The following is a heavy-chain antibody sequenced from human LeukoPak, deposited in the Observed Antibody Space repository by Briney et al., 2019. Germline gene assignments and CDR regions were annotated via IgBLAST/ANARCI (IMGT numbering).Heavy chain of an antibody. J-gene: IGHJ5*02. D-gene: IGHD3-22*01. CDR3: AKGSSGYFVDL. CDR2: ISDSGDDT. Sequence: GGSLRLSCTGSGFTFSNYVMSWVRQAPGKRLEWVSGISDSGDDTDYADSVKGRFTISRDNSKNTLFLQMNSLRAEDTALYYCAKGSSGYFVDLWGQGTLVTVSS. V-gene: IGHV3-23*01. CDR1: GFTFSNYV.